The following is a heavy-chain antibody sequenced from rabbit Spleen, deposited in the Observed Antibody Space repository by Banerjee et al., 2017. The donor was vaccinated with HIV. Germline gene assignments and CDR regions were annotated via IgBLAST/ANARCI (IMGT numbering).Heavy chain of an antibody. V-gene: IGHV1S7*01. CDR2: IYTAGGTT. D-gene: IGHD3-1*01. Sequence: QLKETGGGLVQPGGSLTLSCKASGFDFTSDYMSWVRQAPGKGLEWIGLIYTAGGTTDYANWVNGRFTISSDNAQNTVDLQMNSLTAADTATYFCARGPGSIRLDLWGQGTLVTVS. CDR3: ARGPGSIRLDL. J-gene: IGHJ3*01. CDR1: GFDFTSDY.